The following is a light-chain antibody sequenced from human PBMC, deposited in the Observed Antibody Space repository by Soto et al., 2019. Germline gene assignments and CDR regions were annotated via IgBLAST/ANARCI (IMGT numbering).Light chain of an antibody. J-gene: IGLJ1*01. CDR1: SSNIGAGYD. CDR2: ANI. Sequence: QSVLTQPPSVSGAPGQRVTISCTGSSSNIGAGYDVHWYQQLPGTAPKLLIYANINRPSGVSNRFSGSKSGNTASLTISGLQAEDEADYYCSSYTSSSTHVFGTGTKVTVL. CDR3: SSYTSSSTHV. V-gene: IGLV1-40*01.